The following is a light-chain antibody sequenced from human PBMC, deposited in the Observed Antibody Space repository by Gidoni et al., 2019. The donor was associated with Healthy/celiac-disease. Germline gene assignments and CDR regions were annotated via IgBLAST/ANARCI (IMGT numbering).Light chain of an antibody. CDR2: GNS. Sequence: QSVLTQPPSVSGAPGHRVTISCTGSSSNIGAGYDVHCYQQHPGTAPKLLIYGNSNRPSGVPERFSGSKSGTSASLAITGLQAEDEAGYYCQSYDSSLSVVFGGGTKLTVL. J-gene: IGLJ2*01. V-gene: IGLV1-40*01. CDR3: QSYDSSLSVV. CDR1: SSNIGAGYD.